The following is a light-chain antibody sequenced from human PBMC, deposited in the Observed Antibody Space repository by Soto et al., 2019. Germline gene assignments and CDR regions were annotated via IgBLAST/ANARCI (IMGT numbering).Light chain of an antibody. J-gene: IGKJ1*01. V-gene: IGKV1-5*03. Sequence: DIQMTQSPSTLSASVGDRVTITCRASQSISTWLAWYQQRPGKAPNLLVYRASTLESGLPSRFSGSGSGTEFTLTIDSLQPDDFARYYCQHYNSYPWTFGQGTKVDIK. CDR1: QSISTW. CDR3: QHYNSYPWT. CDR2: RAS.